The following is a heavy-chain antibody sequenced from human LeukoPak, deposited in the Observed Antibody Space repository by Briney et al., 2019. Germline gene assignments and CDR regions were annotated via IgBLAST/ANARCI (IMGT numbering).Heavy chain of an antibody. V-gene: IGHV1-8*01. CDR3: ARNHGVVTRSSYYYGMDV. CDR1: GYTFTSYD. Sequence: ASVKVSCKASGYTFTSYDINWVREATGQGGGGMGWINPYSGNTGYAKKFQGRLTMTRNTTISTAYMELNSLRSEDPAVYYCARNHGVVTRSSYYYGMDVWGQGTTVTVSS. CDR2: INPYSGNT. J-gene: IGHJ6*02. D-gene: IGHD4-23*01.